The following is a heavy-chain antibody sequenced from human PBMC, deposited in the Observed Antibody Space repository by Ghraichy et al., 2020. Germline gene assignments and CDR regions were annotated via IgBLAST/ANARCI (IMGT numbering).Heavy chain of an antibody. CDR3: ARDRSRIAVAANFDY. Sequence: GGSLRLSCAASGFTFSIYSMNWVRQAPGKGLEWVSSISSSSSYIYYADSVKGRFTISRDNAKNSLYLQMNSLRAEDTAVYYCARDRSRIAVAANFDYWGQGTLVTVSS. V-gene: IGHV3-21*01. J-gene: IGHJ4*02. D-gene: IGHD6-19*01. CDR2: ISSSSSYI. CDR1: GFTFSIYS.